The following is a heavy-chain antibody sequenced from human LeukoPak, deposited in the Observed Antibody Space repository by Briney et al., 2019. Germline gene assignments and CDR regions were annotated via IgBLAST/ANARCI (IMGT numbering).Heavy chain of an antibody. J-gene: IGHJ6*02. CDR2: ISAYNGNT. CDR1: GYTFTSYG. D-gene: IGHD3-22*01. Sequence: GASVKVSCKASGYTFTSYGISWVRQAPGQGLEWMGWISAYNGNTNYAQKLQGRVTMTTDTSTSTAYMELRSLRSDDTAVYYCAKEDIYYDSSGYYAKVNYYGMDVWGQGTTVTVSS. V-gene: IGHV1-18*01. CDR3: AKEDIYYDSSGYYAKVNYYGMDV.